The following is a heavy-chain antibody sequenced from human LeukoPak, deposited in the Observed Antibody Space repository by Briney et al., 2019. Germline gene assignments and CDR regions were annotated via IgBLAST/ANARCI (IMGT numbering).Heavy chain of an antibody. D-gene: IGHD6-19*01. CDR3: ARVKANRSGWYYFDY. J-gene: IGHJ4*02. CDR2: IYSGFST. V-gene: IGHV3-53*01. Sequence: DPGGSLRLSCAASGFSVSSNYMSWVRQAPGKGLEWVSIIYSGFSTYYADSVQGRFTISRDNSKNTLYLQMNSLRAEDTAVYYCARVKANRSGWYYFDYWGQGTLVTVSS. CDR1: GFSVSSNY.